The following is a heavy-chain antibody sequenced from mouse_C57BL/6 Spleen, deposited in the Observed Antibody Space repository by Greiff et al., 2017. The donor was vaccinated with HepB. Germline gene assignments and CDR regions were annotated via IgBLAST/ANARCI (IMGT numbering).Heavy chain of an antibody. CDR3: ARSDYGYDAAWFAY. V-gene: IGHV1-82*01. Sequence: QVQLQQSGPELVKPGASVKISCKASGYAFSSSWMNWVKQRPGKGLEWIGRIYPGDGDTNYNGKFKGKATLTADKSSSTAYMQLSSLTSEDSAVYFCARSDYGYDAAWFAYWGQGTLVTVSA. CDR2: IYPGDGDT. J-gene: IGHJ3*01. D-gene: IGHD2-2*01. CDR1: GYAFSSSW.